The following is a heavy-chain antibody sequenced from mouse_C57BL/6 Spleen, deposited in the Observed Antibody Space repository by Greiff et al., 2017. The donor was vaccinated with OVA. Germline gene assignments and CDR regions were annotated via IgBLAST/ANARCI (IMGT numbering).Heavy chain of an antibody. D-gene: IGHD1-1*01. J-gene: IGHJ1*03. Sequence: EVQLQQSGAELVRPGASVKLSCTASGFNIKDDYMHWVKQRPEQGLEWIGWIDPENGDTEYASKFQGKATITADTSSNTAYLQLSSLTSEDTAVYYCTTDYYGSRDPWGTGTTVTVSS. CDR1: GFNIKDDY. CDR2: IDPENGDT. CDR3: TTDYYGSRDP. V-gene: IGHV14-4*01.